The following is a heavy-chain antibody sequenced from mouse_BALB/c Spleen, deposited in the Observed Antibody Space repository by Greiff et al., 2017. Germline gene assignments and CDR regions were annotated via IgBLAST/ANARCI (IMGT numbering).Heavy chain of an antibody. D-gene: IGHD1-1*01. Sequence: VKLVESGPGLVAPSQSLYITCTASGFSLTGYGVNWVRQPPGKGLEWLGIIWGDGSTDYNSALNSRLSISEDNTTSQVFLKMNSLQTSDTARYYGAGDYYGGSYWYFDVWGAGTTVTVSA. CDR1: GFSLTGYG. CDR3: AGDYYGGSYWYFDV. J-gene: IGHJ1*01. CDR2: IWGDGST. V-gene: IGHV2-6-7*01.